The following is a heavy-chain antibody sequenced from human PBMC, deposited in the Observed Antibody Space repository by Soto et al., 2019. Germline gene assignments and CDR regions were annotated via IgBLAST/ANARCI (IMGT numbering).Heavy chain of an antibody. V-gene: IGHV4-34*01. Sequence: SETLSLTCAVYGGSFSGYYWTWIRQPPGTGLEWIGEINHSGSTNYNPSLKSRVTISVDTSKNQFSLKLTSVTAADTAVYYCARGIAVAAPVFDAFDIWGLGTMVTVSS. CDR3: ARGIAVAAPVFDAFDI. D-gene: IGHD6-19*01. CDR1: GGSFSGYY. CDR2: INHSGST. J-gene: IGHJ3*02.